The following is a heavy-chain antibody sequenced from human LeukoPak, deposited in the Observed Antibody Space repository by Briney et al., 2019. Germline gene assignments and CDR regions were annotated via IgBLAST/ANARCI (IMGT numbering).Heavy chain of an antibody. CDR2: ISYDGSNK. D-gene: IGHD5-24*01. CDR3: AKDGLWLLDY. J-gene: IGHJ4*02. V-gene: IGHV3-30*18. Sequence: PGGSLRLSCAASGFTFSSYGMHWVRQAPGKGLEWVAVISYDGSNKYYADSVKGRFTISRDNSKNTLYLQMTSLRAEDTAVYYCAKDGLWLLDYWGQGTLVTVSS. CDR1: GFTFSSYG.